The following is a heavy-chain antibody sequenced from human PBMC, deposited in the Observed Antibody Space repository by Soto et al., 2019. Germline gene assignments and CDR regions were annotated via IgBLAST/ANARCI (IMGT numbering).Heavy chain of an antibody. CDR2: IYTSGST. CDR3: ARDADYYDSSGYWGYFDY. CDR1: GGSISSYY. V-gene: IGHV4-4*07. Sequence: SETLSLTCTVSGGSISSYYWSWIRQPAGKGLEWIGRIYTSGSTNYNPSLKSRVTMSVDTSKNQFSLKLSSVTAADTAVYYCARDADYYDSSGYWGYFDYWGQGTLVTVSS. J-gene: IGHJ4*02. D-gene: IGHD3-22*01.